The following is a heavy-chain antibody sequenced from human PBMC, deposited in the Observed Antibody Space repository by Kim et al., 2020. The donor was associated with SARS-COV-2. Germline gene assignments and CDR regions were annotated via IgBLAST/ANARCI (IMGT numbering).Heavy chain of an antibody. V-gene: IGHV4-61*01. CDR1: GGSVSSGSYY. CDR2: IYYSGST. CDR3: ARDLAGLYPPHNWFDP. Sequence: SETLSLTCTVSGGSVSSGSYYWSWIRQPPGKGLEWIGYIYYSGSTNYNPSLKSRVTISVDTSKNQFSLKLSSVTAADTAVYYCARDLAGLYPPHNWFDPWGQGTLVTVSS. J-gene: IGHJ5*02. D-gene: IGHD3-16*01.